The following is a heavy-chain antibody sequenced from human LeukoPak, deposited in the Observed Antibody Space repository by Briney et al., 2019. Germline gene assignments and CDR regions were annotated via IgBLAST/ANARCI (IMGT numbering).Heavy chain of an antibody. CDR3: ARISDHYDSSGYSVFDY. J-gene: IGHJ4*02. CDR2: IDWDDDK. Sequence: SGPTLVNPTQPLTLTCTFSGFSLRSSGMCVSWIRQPPEKALEWLARIDWDDDKYYSTSLKTRLTISKDTSKNQMVLTMINMDPVDTATYYCARISDHYDSSGYSVFDYWGQGILVTVSS. CDR1: GFSLRSSGMC. D-gene: IGHD3-22*01. V-gene: IGHV2-70*11.